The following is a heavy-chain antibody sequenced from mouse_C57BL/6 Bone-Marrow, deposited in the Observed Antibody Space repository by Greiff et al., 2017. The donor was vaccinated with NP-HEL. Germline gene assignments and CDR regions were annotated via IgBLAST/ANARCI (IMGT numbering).Heavy chain of an antibody. CDR3: SEDSAVYYCFVVSSLYYFDY. CDR2: GQGLEWIG. V-gene: IGHV1-87*01. Sequence: VQLQQSGPELARPWASVKISCQAFYTFSRRVHFAIRDTNYWMQRVKQRPGQGLEWIGAIYPGNGDTSYNQKSKGTATLTAEKSSSTAYMQLSSLTSEDSAVYYCFVVSSLYYFDYWGQGTTLTVSS. D-gene: IGHD1-1*01. J-gene: IGHJ2*01. CDR1: YTFSRRVH.